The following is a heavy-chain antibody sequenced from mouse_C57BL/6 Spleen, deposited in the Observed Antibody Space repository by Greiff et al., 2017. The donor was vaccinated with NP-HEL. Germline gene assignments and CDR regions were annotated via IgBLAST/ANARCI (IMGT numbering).Heavy chain of an antibody. CDR1: GYTFTSYW. D-gene: IGHD1-1*01. V-gene: IGHV1-64*01. CDR2: IHPNSGST. CDR3: AREESYYGSSPYYYAMDY. Sequence: QVQLQQSGAELVKPGASVKLSCKASGYTFTSYWMHWVKQRPGQGLEWIGMIHPNSGSTNYNEKFKSKATLTVDKSSSTAYMQLSSLTSEDSAVYYCAREESYYGSSPYYYAMDYWGQGTSVTVSS. J-gene: IGHJ4*01.